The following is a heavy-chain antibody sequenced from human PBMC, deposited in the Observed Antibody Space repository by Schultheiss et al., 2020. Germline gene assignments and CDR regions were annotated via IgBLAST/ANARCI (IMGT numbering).Heavy chain of an antibody. CDR3: ARVEKKIWGRGYSYGLFDY. J-gene: IGHJ4*02. CDR2: ISSSGSTI. CDR1: GFTFSSYE. V-gene: IGHV3-48*03. Sequence: GGSLRLSCAASGFTFSSYEMNWVRQAPGKGLEWVSYISSSGSTIYYADSVKGRFTISRDNAKNSLYLQMNSLRAEDTAVYYCARVEKKIWGRGYSYGLFDYWGGGGL. D-gene: IGHD5-18*01.